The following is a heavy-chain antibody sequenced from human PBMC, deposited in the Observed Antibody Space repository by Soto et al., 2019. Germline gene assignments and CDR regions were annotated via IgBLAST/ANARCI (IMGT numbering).Heavy chain of an antibody. CDR2: IIPIFGTA. V-gene: IGHV1-69*13. Sequence: GASVKVSCKGSGGTFSSYAISWVRQAPGQGLEWMGGIIPIFGTANYAQKFQGRVTITADESTSTAYMELSSLRSEDTAVYYCASSLAAATREYYFDYWGQGTLVTVSS. J-gene: IGHJ4*02. CDR3: ASSLAAATREYYFDY. CDR1: GGTFSSYA. D-gene: IGHD6-13*01.